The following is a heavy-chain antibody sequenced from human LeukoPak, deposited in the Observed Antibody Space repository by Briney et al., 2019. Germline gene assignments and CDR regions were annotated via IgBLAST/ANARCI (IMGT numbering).Heavy chain of an antibody. V-gene: IGHV4-34*01. CDR2: INHSGST. D-gene: IGHD3-10*01. CDR3: ARDYGSGSYGVDY. CDR1: GGSFSGYY. J-gene: IGHJ4*02. Sequence: SETLSLTCAVYGGSFSGYYWSWIRQPPGKGLEWIGEINHSGSTNYNPSLKSRVTISVDTSKDQFSLKLSSVTAADTAVYYCARDYGSGSYGVDYWGQGTLVTVSS.